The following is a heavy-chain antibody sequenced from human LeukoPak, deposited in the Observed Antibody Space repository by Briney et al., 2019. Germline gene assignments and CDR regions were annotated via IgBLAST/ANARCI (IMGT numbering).Heavy chain of an antibody. V-gene: IGHV1-69*13. Sequence: SVKVSCKASGGTFSSYAISWVRQAPGQGLEWMGGIIPIFGTANYAQKFQGRVTITADESTSTAYMELSSLRSEDTAVYYCAFLVVPAAVGRKYYYYYYGMDVWGQGTTVTVSS. D-gene: IGHD2-2*01. CDR1: GGTFSSYA. CDR3: AFLVVPAAVGRKYYYYYYGMDV. J-gene: IGHJ6*02. CDR2: IIPIFGTA.